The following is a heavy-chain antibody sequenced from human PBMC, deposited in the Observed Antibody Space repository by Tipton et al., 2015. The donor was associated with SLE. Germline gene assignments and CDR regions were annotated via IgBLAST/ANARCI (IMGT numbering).Heavy chain of an antibody. V-gene: IGHV4-38-2*01. Sequence: TLSLTCSVSGYSLSNGHYWGWIRQSPGKGLEWIGALVRYGDTFYNPSLKRRVAISINTSKNQFSVKLTSVTTADTAVYYCAKYSYNPNWYFDLWGRGTLVTVST. D-gene: IGHD5-24*01. J-gene: IGHJ2*01. CDR1: GYSLSNGHY. CDR2: LVRYGDT. CDR3: AKYSYNPNWYFDL.